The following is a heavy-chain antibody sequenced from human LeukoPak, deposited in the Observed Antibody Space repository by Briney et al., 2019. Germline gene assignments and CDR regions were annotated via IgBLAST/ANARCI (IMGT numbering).Heavy chain of an antibody. J-gene: IGHJ6*02. D-gene: IGHD3-3*01. CDR1: GGTFSSYA. V-gene: IGHV1-69*13. CDR2: IIPIFGTA. CDR3: ASNYDFWSGYSPHDYYYYGMDV. Sequence: ASVKVSCKASGGTFSSYAISWVRQAPGQGLEWMGGIIPIFGTANYAQKFQGRVTITADESTSTAYMELSSLRSEDTAVYYCASNYDFWSGYSPHDYYYYGMDVWGQGTTVTVSS.